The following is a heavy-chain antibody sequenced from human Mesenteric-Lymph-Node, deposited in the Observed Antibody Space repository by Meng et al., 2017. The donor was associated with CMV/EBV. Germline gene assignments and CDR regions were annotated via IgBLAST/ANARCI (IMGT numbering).Heavy chain of an antibody. D-gene: IGHD2-15*01. V-gene: IGHV4-59*01. CDR2: IYYSGST. Sequence: GSLRLSCTVSGGSISSYYWSWIRQPPGKGLEWIGYIYYSGSTNYNPSLKSRVTISVDTSKNQFSLNLRSVTAADTAVYYCAGRSDSHYYYAMDVWGQGTTVTVSS. J-gene: IGHJ6*02. CDR1: GGSISSYY. CDR3: AGRSDSHYYYAMDV.